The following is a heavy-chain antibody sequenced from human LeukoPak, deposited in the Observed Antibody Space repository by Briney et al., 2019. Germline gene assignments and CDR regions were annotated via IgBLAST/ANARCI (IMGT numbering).Heavy chain of an antibody. V-gene: IGHV3-23*01. J-gene: IGHJ5*02. CDR1: GFTFSSYA. Sequence: LTGGSLRLSCAASGFTFSSYAMSWVRQAPGKGLEWVSAISGSGGSTYYADSVKGRFTISRDNSKNTLYLQMNSLRVEDTAVYYCAKEHVVVPAATSDWFDPWGQGTLVTVSS. CDR3: AKEHVVVPAATSDWFDP. D-gene: IGHD2-2*01. CDR2: ISGSGGST.